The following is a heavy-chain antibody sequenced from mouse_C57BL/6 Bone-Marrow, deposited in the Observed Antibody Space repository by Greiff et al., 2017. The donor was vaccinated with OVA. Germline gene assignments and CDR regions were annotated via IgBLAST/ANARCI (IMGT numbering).Heavy chain of an antibody. CDR1: GFTFSDAW. J-gene: IGHJ3*01. D-gene: IGHD2-5*01. Sequence: EVKVEESGGGLVQPGGSMKLSCAASGFTFSDAWMDWVRQSPEKGLEWVAEIRNKANNHATYYAESVKGRFTISRDDSKSSVYLQMNSLRAEDTGIFYCTMPRSNYLPWFAYWGQGTLVTVSA. CDR2: IRNKANNHAT. V-gene: IGHV6-6*01. CDR3: TMPRSNYLPWFAY.